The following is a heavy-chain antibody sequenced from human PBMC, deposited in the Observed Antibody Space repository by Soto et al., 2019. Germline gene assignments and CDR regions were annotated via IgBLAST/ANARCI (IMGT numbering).Heavy chain of an antibody. CDR1: GGSISSGGYY. J-gene: IGHJ5*02. Sequence: PSETLSLTCTVSGGSISSGGYYWSWIRRPPGKGLEWIGYIYHSGNTYYNPSLKSRVTISVDRSKNQFSLKLSSVTAADTAVYYCARVPDRWGQGTLVTVSS. D-gene: IGHD2-2*01. CDR3: ARVPDR. CDR2: IYHSGNT. V-gene: IGHV4-30-2*01.